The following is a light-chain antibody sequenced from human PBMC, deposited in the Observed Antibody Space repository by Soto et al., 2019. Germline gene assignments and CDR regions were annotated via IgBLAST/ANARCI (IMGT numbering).Light chain of an antibody. V-gene: IGLV2-11*01. J-gene: IGLJ2*01. CDR2: DVS. CDR1: SRDVGGYNY. CDR3: CSYAGSYTFQI. Sequence: QSALTQPLSVSGSPGQSVTISCTGTSRDVGGYNYVSWYQQHPGKAPKLMIYDVSKRPSGVPDRFSGSKSGNTASLTISGLQAEDEADYCCCSYAGSYTFQIFGGGTKVTVL.